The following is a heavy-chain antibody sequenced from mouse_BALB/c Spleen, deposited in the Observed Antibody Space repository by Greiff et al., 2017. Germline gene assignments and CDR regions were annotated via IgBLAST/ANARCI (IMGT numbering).Heavy chain of an antibody. CDR1: GDSITSGY. Sequence: EGKLMESGPSLVKPSQTLSLTCSVTGDSITSGYWNWIRKFPGNKLEYMGYISYSGSTYYNPSLKSRISITRDTSKNQYYLQLNSVTTEDTATYYCARGAYYGNYVNAMDYWGQGTSVTVSS. CDR3: ARGAYYGNYVNAMDY. J-gene: IGHJ4*01. D-gene: IGHD2-10*01. V-gene: IGHV3-8*02. CDR2: ISYSGST.